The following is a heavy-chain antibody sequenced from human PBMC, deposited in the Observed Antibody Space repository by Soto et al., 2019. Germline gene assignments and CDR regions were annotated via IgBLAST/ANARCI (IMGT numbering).Heavy chain of an antibody. CDR1: GYTFSNYG. CDR2: ISLYSDGT. Sequence: ASVKVSCKTSGYTFSNYGITWVRQAPGQPLEWLGWISLYSDGTNYAQKFQGRVSMTTDTSTTAAYMELRSLRSDDTAVYYCARVVPGAEAWFGPWGQGTLVTVSS. J-gene: IGHJ5*02. D-gene: IGHD2-2*01. CDR3: ARVVPGAEAWFGP. V-gene: IGHV1-18*01.